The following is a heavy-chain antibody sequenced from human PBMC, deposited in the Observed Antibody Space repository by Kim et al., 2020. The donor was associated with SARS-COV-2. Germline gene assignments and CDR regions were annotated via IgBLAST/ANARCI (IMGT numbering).Heavy chain of an antibody. J-gene: IGHJ4*02. D-gene: IGHD6-19*01. V-gene: IGHV4-39*07. CDR3: ARAYSSGWSGY. CDR2: T. Sequence: TYYNPSLKSRVTISVDTSKNQFSLKLSSVTAADTAVYYCARAYSSGWSGYWGQGTLVTVSS.